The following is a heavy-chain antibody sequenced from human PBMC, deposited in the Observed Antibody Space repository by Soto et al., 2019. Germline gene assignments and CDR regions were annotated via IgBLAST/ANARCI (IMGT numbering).Heavy chain of an antibody. CDR3: ARERVVGATDYYYYGMDV. J-gene: IGHJ6*02. V-gene: IGHV1-18*04. Sequence: ASVKVSCKASGYIFTSYGISWVRQAPGQGLEWMGWISAYNGNTNYAQKLQGRVTMTTDTSTSTAYMELRSLRSDDTAVYYCARERVVGATDYYYYGMDVWGQGTTVTVSS. D-gene: IGHD1-26*01. CDR2: ISAYNGNT. CDR1: GYIFTSYG.